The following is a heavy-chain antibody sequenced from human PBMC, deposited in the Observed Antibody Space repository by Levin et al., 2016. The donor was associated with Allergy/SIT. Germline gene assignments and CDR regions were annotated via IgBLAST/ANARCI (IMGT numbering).Heavy chain of an antibody. CDR1: GFTFSTHW. CDR2: INSDGTNT. J-gene: IGHJ3*01. D-gene: IGHD2-2*01. V-gene: IGHV3-74*01. CDR3: ARDLWEYQLLNAFDV. Sequence: GGSLRLSCAASGFTFSTHWMHWVRQAPGKGLVWVSRINSDGTNTRYADFVEGRFTISRDNAENVVYLQMNSLRVEDTAVYYCARDLWEYQLLNAFDVWGQGTMVTVSS.